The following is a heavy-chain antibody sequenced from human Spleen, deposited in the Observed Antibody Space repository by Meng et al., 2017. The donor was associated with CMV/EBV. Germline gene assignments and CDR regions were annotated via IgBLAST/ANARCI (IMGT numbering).Heavy chain of an antibody. CDR1: GFTFSSYA. CDR3: ARVDSDSYYYGMDV. J-gene: IGHJ6*02. V-gene: IGHV3-21*01. Sequence: GESLKISCAASGFTFSSYAMSWVRQAPGKGLEWLSSLGATGGYIYYADSVKGRFTISRDNAKSSLYLQMNSLRAEDTAVYYCARVDSDSYYYGMDVWGQGTTVTVSS. D-gene: IGHD3-22*01. CDR2: LGATGGYI.